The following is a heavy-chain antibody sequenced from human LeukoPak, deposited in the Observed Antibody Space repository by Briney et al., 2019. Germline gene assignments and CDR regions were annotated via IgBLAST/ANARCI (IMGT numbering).Heavy chain of an antibody. D-gene: IGHD1-26*01. Sequence: PSETLSLACTVSGGSIYSTTFYWGWIRQPPGKGLEWIGSMYYDGSTYHNPSLKSRVTISVDTSNNQFSLKLTSVTAADTAVYFCARRSDSGSNDGEDYFDYWGQGTLVTVSS. J-gene: IGHJ4*02. CDR2: MYYDGST. CDR3: ARRSDSGSNDGEDYFDY. V-gene: IGHV4-39*01. CDR1: GGSIYSTTFY.